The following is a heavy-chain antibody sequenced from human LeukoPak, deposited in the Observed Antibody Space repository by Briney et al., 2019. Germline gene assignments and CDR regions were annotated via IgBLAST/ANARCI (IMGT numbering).Heavy chain of an antibody. V-gene: IGHV4-59*01. CDR2: IYYSGST. Sequence: PSETLSLTCTVSGGSMTTYYWTWIRQPPGKGPEWIGYIYYSGSTNYNSSLKSRVSMSVDTYKNQFSLKVNSVTAADAAIYYCARLGRGGDWFDYWGQGILVTVSS. CDR3: ARLGRGGDWFDY. D-gene: IGHD2-21*02. J-gene: IGHJ4*02. CDR1: GGSMTTYY.